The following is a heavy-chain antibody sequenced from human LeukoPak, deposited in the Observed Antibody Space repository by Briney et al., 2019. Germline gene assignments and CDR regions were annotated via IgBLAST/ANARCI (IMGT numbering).Heavy chain of an antibody. CDR3: AIAPMIDNWFDP. J-gene: IGHJ5*02. CDR1: GYTFTSYG. Sequence: ASVKVSCKASGYTFTSYGISWVRQAPGQGLEWMGWISAYNGNTNYAQKLQGRVTITADESTSTAYMELSSLRSEDTAVYYCAIAPMIDNWFDPWGQGTLVTVSS. D-gene: IGHD3-22*01. CDR2: ISAYNGNT. V-gene: IGHV1-18*01.